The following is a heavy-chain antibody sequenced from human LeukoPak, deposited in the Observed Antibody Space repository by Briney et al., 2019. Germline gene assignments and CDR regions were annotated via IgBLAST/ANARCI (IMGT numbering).Heavy chain of an antibody. CDR3: ARAYLRLGELSALDY. CDR2: ISYDGSNK. V-gene: IGHV3-30*04. Sequence: PGGSLRLSCAASGFAFISYAMHWVRQAPGKGLEWVAVISYDGSNKYYADSVKGRFTISRDNSKNTLYLQMNSLRAEDTAVYYCARAYLRLGELSALDYWGQGTLVTVSS. D-gene: IGHD3-16*02. CDR1: GFAFISYA. J-gene: IGHJ4*02.